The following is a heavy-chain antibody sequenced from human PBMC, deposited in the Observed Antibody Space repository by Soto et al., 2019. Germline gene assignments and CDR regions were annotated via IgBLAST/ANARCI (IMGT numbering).Heavy chain of an antibody. D-gene: IGHD5-18*01. Sequence: ASVKVSCKASGYTFTSYAMHWVRQAPGQRLEWMGWINAGNGNTKYSQKFQGRVTITRDTSASTAYMELSSLRSEDTAVYYCARADVDTAMTNPFDYWGQGTLVTVSS. J-gene: IGHJ4*02. V-gene: IGHV1-3*01. CDR2: INAGNGNT. CDR1: GYTFTSYA. CDR3: ARADVDTAMTNPFDY.